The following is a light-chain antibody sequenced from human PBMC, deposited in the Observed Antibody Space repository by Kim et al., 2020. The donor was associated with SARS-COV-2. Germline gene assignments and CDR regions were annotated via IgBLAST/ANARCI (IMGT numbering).Light chain of an antibody. CDR2: QDS. V-gene: IGLV3-1*01. CDR1: KLGDKY. CDR3: QAWDSSTVV. Sequence: ELTQPPSVSVSPGQTASIPCSGDKLGDKYACWYQQKPGQSPVLVIYQDSKRPSGIPERFSGSNSGNTATLTISGTQAMDEADYYCQAWDSSTVVF. J-gene: IGLJ2*01.